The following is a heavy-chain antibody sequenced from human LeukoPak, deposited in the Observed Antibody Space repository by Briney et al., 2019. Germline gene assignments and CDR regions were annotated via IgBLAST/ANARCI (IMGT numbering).Heavy chain of an antibody. CDR2: IIPIFGTA. CDR3: ARDSSVVGATSRYFDY. Sequence: GASVKLSPKASGGTFSSYAISWVRQAPGQGLEWMGGIIPIFGTANYAQKFQGRVTITTDESTSTAYMELSSLRSEDTAVYYCARDSSVVGATSRYFDYWGQGTLVTVSS. CDR1: GGTFSSYA. D-gene: IGHD1-26*01. V-gene: IGHV1-69*05. J-gene: IGHJ4*02.